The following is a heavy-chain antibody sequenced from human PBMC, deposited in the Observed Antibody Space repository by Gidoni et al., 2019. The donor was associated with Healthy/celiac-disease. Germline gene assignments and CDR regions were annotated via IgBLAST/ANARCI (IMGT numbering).Heavy chain of an antibody. V-gene: IGHV4-59*01. CDR1: GGSISSYY. CDR3: ARGEGAPYFDY. J-gene: IGHJ4*02. D-gene: IGHD1-26*01. Sequence: QVQLQESGPGLVKPSETLSLTCTVAGGSISSYYWSWIRQPPGKGLEWIGYIYYSGSTNYNPSLKSGVTISVDTSKNQFSLKLSSVTAADTAVYYCARGEGAPYFDYWGQGTLVTVSS. CDR2: IYYSGST.